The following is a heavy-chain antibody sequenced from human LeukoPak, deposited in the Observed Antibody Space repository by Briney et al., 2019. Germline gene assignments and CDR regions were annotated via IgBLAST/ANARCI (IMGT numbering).Heavy chain of an antibody. D-gene: IGHD6-19*01. CDR3: ARLVAVAGVFDY. Sequence: ASETLSLTCTVSGGSISSSNYYWGWIRQPPGKGLEWIGNIYYSGSTYYNPSLKSRVTISVDTSKNHFSLKLSSVTAADTAVYYCARLVAVAGVFDYWRQATLVSVSS. J-gene: IGHJ4*02. V-gene: IGHV4-39*02. CDR2: IYYSGST. CDR1: GGSISSSNYY.